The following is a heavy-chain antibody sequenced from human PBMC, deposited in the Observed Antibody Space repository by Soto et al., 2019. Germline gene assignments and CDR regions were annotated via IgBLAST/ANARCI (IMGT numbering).Heavy chain of an antibody. CDR2: ISTSGSTI. CDR1: GFTFSDYY. Sequence: PGGSLRLSCAASGFTFSDYYMSWIRQAPGKGLEWVSYISTSGSTIYYADSVKGRFTISRDNAKNSLYLQMHSLTAEDTAIYYCARATYPVPNSFDYWGQGTLVTVSS. D-gene: IGHD2-2*01. CDR3: ARATYPVPNSFDY. J-gene: IGHJ4*02. V-gene: IGHV3-11*01.